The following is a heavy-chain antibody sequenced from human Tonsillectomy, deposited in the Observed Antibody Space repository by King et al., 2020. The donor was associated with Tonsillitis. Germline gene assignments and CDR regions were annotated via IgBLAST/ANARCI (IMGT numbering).Heavy chain of an antibody. J-gene: IGHJ5*02. CDR1: GFTFSNYA. CDR3: VKDTVTAMT. CDR2: ISTNGGST. V-gene: IGHV3-64D*06. D-gene: IGHD2-21*02. Sequence: VQLVESGGGLVQPGGSLRLSCSASGFTFSNYAFHWVRQAPGKGLESVSAISTNGGSTYYADSVKGRITISRDNSKNTLYLQMSSLRPEDTALYYCVKDTVTAMTWGQGSLVTVSS.